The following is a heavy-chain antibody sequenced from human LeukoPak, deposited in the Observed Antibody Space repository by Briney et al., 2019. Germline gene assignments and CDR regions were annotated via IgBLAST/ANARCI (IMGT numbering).Heavy chain of an antibody. V-gene: IGHV5-51*01. J-gene: IGHJ4*02. CDR1: GYTFSSYW. CDR3: ARQNDFRLDY. Sequence: KPGGSLTLSCKGSGYTFSSYWIGWVRHMPRKGLEWMVFIYPGDSDTRYSPSLQGQVTISVDTSIGTAYRQWSSLKASDTAIYYCARQNDFRLDYWGQGTLVTVSS. D-gene: IGHD3-3*01. CDR2: IYPGDSDT.